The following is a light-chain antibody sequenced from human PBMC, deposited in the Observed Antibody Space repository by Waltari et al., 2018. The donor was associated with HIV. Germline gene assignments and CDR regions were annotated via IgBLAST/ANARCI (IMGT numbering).Light chain of an antibody. J-gene: IGLJ3*02. V-gene: IGLV1-40*01. CDR2: LNT. Sequence: QSVLTQPPSVSGAPGQKVTISCTGNSSNIGAPFDIHWYQQLPDTAPKLLIYLNTNRPSGVPDRFSGSRSGTSASLAITGLRAEDEADYYCQSYDNSLRGSVFGGGTRVTVL. CDR3: QSYDNSLRGSV. CDR1: SSNIGAPFD.